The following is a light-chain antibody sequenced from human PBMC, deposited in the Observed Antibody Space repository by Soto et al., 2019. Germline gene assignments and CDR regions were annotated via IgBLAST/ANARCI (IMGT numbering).Light chain of an antibody. Sequence: QSVLTQPRSVSGSPGQSVTISCTGTSSDVGGYNYVSWYQQHPGKALKLMIYDVSKRPSGVPDRFSGSKSGNTASLTISGLQAEDEADYYCCSYAGSYPPVVFGGGTKLTVL. V-gene: IGLV2-11*01. J-gene: IGLJ2*01. CDR1: SSDVGGYNY. CDR3: CSYAGSYPPVV. CDR2: DVS.